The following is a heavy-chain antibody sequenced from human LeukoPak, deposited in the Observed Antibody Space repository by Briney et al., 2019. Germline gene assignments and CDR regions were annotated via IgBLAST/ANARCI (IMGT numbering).Heavy chain of an antibody. J-gene: IGHJ4*02. Sequence: KPSETLSLTCTVSGGSISSSSYYWGWIRQPPGKGLEWIGSIYYSGSTYYNPSLKSRVTISVDTSKNQFSLKVNSVTAADTAVYRCARRGCNRTSCYLFGWDYWGQGTLVTVSS. V-gene: IGHV4-39*01. CDR2: IYYSGST. CDR1: GGSISSSSYY. D-gene: IGHD2-2*01. CDR3: ARRGCNRTSCYLFGWDY.